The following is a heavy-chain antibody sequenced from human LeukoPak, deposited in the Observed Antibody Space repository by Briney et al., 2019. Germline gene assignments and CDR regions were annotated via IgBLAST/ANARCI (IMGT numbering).Heavy chain of an antibody. Sequence: KPGGSLRLSCAASGFTFSSYSMNWVRQAPGKGLEWVSSISSSSSYIYYADSVKGRFTISRDNAKNSLYLQMNSLRAEDTAVYYCARRSPNYGSGSYSAFDYWGQGTLVTVSS. J-gene: IGHJ4*02. D-gene: IGHD3-10*01. CDR3: ARRSPNYGSGSYSAFDY. V-gene: IGHV3-21*01. CDR1: GFTFSSYS. CDR2: ISSSSSYI.